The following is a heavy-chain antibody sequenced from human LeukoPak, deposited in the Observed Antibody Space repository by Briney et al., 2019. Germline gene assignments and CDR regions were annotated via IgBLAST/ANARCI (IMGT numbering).Heavy chain of an antibody. CDR2: INPNTGGT. CDR1: GYTFTSYY. Sequence: ASVKVSCKASGYTFTSYYIHWVRQAPGQGLEWMGWINPNTGGTNYAQNFQGRVTMTRDTSISTAYMELSRLRSDDTAVYYCARPRDDYGDYVNWFDPWGQGTLVTVSS. D-gene: IGHD4-17*01. J-gene: IGHJ5*02. CDR3: ARPRDDYGDYVNWFDP. V-gene: IGHV1-2*02.